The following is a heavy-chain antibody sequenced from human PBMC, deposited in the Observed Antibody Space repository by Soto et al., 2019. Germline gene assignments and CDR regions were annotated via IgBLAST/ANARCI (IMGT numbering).Heavy chain of an antibody. CDR1: GFSLSTSGVG. CDR2: IYWDDDK. D-gene: IGHD6-19*01. CDR3: AHRGITYSSGWYRNFDY. J-gene: IGHJ4*02. Sequence: QITLKESGPTLVKPTQTLTLTCTFSGFSLSTSGVGVGWIRQPPGKALEWLALIYWDDDKRYSPSLKSRLTITKDTSKNQVVLTMTNMDPVDTATYYWAHRGITYSSGWYRNFDYWGQGTLVTVSS. V-gene: IGHV2-5*02.